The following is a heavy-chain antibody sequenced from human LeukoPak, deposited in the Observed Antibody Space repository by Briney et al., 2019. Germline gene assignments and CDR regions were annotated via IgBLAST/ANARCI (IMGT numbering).Heavy chain of an antibody. Sequence: ASVKVSCKAFGYTFTGYYMHWVRQAPGQGLEWMGWINPNSGGTNYAQKFQGRVTMTRDTSISTAYMELSRLRSDDTAVYYCARGYYYDSRGYYFTWGQGTLVTVSS. CDR3: ARGYYYDSRGYYFT. V-gene: IGHV1-2*02. J-gene: IGHJ4*02. CDR1: GYTFTGYY. CDR2: INPNSGGT. D-gene: IGHD3-22*01.